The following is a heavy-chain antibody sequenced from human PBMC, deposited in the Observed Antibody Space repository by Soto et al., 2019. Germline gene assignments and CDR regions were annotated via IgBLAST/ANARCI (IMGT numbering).Heavy chain of an antibody. CDR1: GGSISSDY. CDR2: IYYSGST. Sequence: PSETLSLTCTVSGGSISSDYWSWIRQPPGKGLEWIGYIYYSGSTNYNPSLKSRVTISVDTSKNQFSLKLSSVTAADTAVYYCARAIKAAAGLYYYYYMDVWGKGTTVTVSS. V-gene: IGHV4-59*01. D-gene: IGHD6-13*01. CDR3: ARAIKAAAGLYYYYYMDV. J-gene: IGHJ6*03.